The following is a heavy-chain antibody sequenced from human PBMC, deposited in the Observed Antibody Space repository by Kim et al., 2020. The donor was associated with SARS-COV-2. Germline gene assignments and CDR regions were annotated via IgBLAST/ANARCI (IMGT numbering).Heavy chain of an antibody. CDR3: AKEAGYSSGWYCYGTFDY. J-gene: IGHJ4*02. D-gene: IGHD6-19*01. Sequence: GGSLRLSCAASGFTFSSYGMHWVHQAPGKGLEWVAVISYDGSNKYYADSVKGRFTISRDNSKNTLYLQMNSLRAEDTAVYYCAKEAGYSSGWYCYGTFDYWGQGTLVTVSS. CDR2: ISYDGSNK. V-gene: IGHV3-30*18. CDR1: GFTFSSYG.